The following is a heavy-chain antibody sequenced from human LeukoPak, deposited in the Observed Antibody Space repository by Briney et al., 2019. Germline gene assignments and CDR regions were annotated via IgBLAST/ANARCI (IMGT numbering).Heavy chain of an antibody. CDR2: ISYDGSNK. Sequence: GGSLRLSCAASGFTFSSYGMHWVRQAPGKGLEWVAVISYDGSNKYYADSVKGRFTISRDNSKNTLYLQMNSLRAEDTAVYYCARGGLVGAADYWGQGTLVTVSS. D-gene: IGHD1-26*01. CDR3: ARGGLVGAADY. CDR1: GFTFSSYG. J-gene: IGHJ4*02. V-gene: IGHV3-30*03.